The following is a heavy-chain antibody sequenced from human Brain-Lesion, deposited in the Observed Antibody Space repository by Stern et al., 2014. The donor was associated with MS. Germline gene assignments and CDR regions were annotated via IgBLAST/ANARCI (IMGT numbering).Heavy chain of an antibody. CDR2: ISWNSGTI. Sequence: QLVESGGDLVQPGRSLRLSCAAFGFAFDDYAMHWVRQAPGKGLEWVAGISWNSGTIGYADSVKGRFTTSRDNAYSSLYLQMNSLRPEDTALYYCARDITGSSAYFAYWGQGTLVTVSS. D-gene: IGHD1-14*01. J-gene: IGHJ4*02. CDR3: ARDITGSSAYFAY. V-gene: IGHV3-9*01. CDR1: GFAFDDYA.